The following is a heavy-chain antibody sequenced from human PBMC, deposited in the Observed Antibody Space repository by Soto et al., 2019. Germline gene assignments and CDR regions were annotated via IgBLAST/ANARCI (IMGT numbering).Heavy chain of an antibody. CDR1: GYTFTRYD. D-gene: IGHD6-19*01. CDR2: MNPQTGMT. CDR3: ARLSEESSASNYYSCYMDV. J-gene: IGHJ6*03. Sequence: QVQLVQSGTEGKEPGASMKISCQASGYTFTRYDITWVRQATGQGREWMGWMNPQTGMTAYAEKFQGRVTMTRSTSITTPYMELSGLRSEDTAGYYCARLSEESSASNYYSCYMDVGGKGSTVTVSS. V-gene: IGHV1-8*01.